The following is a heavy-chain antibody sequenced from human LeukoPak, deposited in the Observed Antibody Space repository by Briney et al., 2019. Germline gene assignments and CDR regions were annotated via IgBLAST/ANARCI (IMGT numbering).Heavy chain of an antibody. D-gene: IGHD6-13*01. CDR1: GFTVSSNY. V-gene: IGHV3-66*01. Sequence: PGGFLRLSCAASGFTVSSNYMSWVRQAPGKGLEWVSVIYSGGSTYYADSVKGRFTISRDNSKNTLYLQMNSLRAEDTAVYYCAKDAYSSSRKETVDYWGQGTLVTVSS. J-gene: IGHJ4*02. CDR2: IYSGGST. CDR3: AKDAYSSSRKETVDY.